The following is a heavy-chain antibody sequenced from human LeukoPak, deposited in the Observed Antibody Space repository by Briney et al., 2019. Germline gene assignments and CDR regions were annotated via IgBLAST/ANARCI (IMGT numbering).Heavy chain of an antibody. Sequence: PSETLSLTCTVSGYSISSGYYWGWIRQPPGKGLEWIGSIYHSGSTYYNPPLKSRVTISVDTSKNQFSLKLSSVTAADTAVYYCARARGWLVPSYFDYWGQGTLVTVSS. V-gene: IGHV4-38-2*02. CDR3: ARARGWLVPSYFDY. CDR2: IYHSGST. CDR1: GYSISSGYY. J-gene: IGHJ4*02. D-gene: IGHD6-19*01.